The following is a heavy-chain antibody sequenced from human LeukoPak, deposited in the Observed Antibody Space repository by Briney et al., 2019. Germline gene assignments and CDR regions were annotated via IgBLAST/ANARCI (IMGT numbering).Heavy chain of an antibody. CDR2: ISSSSSTI. J-gene: IGHJ4*02. V-gene: IGHV3-11*04. Sequence: GGSLRLSCAASGFTFSDYYMSWIRQAPGKGLEWVSYISSSSSTIYYADSVKGRFTISRDNAKNSLYLQMNSLRAEDTAVYYCARDRGYYDSSGYNLEALFDYWGQGTLVTVSS. CDR3: ARDRGYYDSSGYNLEALFDY. CDR1: GFTFSDYY. D-gene: IGHD3-22*01.